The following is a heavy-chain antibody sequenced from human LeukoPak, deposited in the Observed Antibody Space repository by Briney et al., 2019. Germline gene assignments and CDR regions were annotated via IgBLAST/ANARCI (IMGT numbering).Heavy chain of an antibody. D-gene: IGHD3-10*02. J-gene: IGHJ6*04. CDR2: ISGSSSYI. V-gene: IGHV3-21*01. CDR1: GFTFSSYS. CDR3: AELGITMIGGV. Sequence: TGGSLRLSCAASGFTFSSYSMNWVRQAPGKGLEWLSSISGSSSYIYYADSVKGRFTISRDNARISLYLQMKSLRAEDTAVYYCAELGITMIGGVWGKGTTVTISS.